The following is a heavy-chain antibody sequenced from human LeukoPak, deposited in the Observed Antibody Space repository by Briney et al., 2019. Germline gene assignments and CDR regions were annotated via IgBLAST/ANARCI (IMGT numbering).Heavy chain of an antibody. CDR3: ARGGYCSSTSCRIRSAFDY. CDR2: INHSGST. V-gene: IGHV4-39*07. Sequence: SETLSLTCTVSGGSISSSSYYWGWIRQPPGKGLEWIGEINHSGSTNYNPSLKSRVTISVDTSKNQFSLKLSSVTAADTAVYYCARGGYCSSTSCRIRSAFDYWGQGTLVTVSS. CDR1: GGSISSSSYY. D-gene: IGHD2-2*01. J-gene: IGHJ4*02.